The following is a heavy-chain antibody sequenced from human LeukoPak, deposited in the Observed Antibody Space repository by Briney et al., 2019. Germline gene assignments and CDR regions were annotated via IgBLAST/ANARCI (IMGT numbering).Heavy chain of an antibody. J-gene: IGHJ4*02. D-gene: IGHD3-22*01. CDR1: GFTFSSYA. V-gene: IGHV3-23*01. CDR3: ASAGDSSGSLFDY. CDR2: ISGSGGST. Sequence: PGGSLRLSCAASGFTFSSYAMSWVRQAPGKGLEWVSAISGSGGSTYYADSVKGRFTISRDNSKNTLYLQMNSLRAEDTAVYYCASAGDSSGSLFDYWGQGTLVTVSS.